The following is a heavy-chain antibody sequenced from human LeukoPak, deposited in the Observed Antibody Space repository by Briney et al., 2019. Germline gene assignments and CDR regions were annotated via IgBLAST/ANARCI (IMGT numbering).Heavy chain of an antibody. J-gene: IGHJ5*02. Sequence: ASVKVSCKASGYTFTSYDINWVRQATGQGLEWMGWMNPNSGNTGYAQKFQGRVTMTRNTSISTAYMELSSLRSEDTAVYYFARGLWNYVYWFDPWGQGTLVTVSS. CDR1: GYTFTSYD. CDR3: ARGLWNYVYWFDP. V-gene: IGHV1-8*01. D-gene: IGHD1-7*01. CDR2: MNPNSGNT.